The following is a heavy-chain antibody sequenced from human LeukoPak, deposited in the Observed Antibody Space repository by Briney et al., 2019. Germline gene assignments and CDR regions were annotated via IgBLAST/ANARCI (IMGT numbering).Heavy chain of an antibody. CDR3: ASQSCNGGSCYFPG. V-gene: IGHV4-59*12. CDR2: IYYSGST. CDR1: GGSISNYY. J-gene: IGHJ4*02. Sequence: SETLSLTCTVSGGSISNYYWSWIRQPPGKGLEWIGYIYYSGSTNYNPSLKSQITISVDTSKNQFSLKLSSVTAADTAVYYCASQSCNGGSCYFPGWGQGTLVTVSS. D-gene: IGHD2-15*01.